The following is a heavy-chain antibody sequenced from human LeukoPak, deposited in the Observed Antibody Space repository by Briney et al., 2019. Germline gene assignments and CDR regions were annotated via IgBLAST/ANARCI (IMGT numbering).Heavy chain of an antibody. CDR1: GGSISSYY. D-gene: IGHD3-3*01. J-gene: IGHJ5*02. CDR3: ARENYDFWSGQFWFDP. Sequence: SETLSLTCTVSGGSISSYYWSWIRQPPGEGLEWIGYIYYSGSTNYNPSLKSRVTISVDTSKNQFSLKLSSVTAADTAVYYCARENYDFWSGQFWFDPWGQGTLVTVSS. V-gene: IGHV4-59*01. CDR2: IYYSGST.